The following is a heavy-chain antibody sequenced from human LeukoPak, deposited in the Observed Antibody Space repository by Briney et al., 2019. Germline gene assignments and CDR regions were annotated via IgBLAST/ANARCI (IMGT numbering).Heavy chain of an antibody. D-gene: IGHD3-10*01. V-gene: IGHV3-48*03. CDR3: AGFYYYGSRAFDY. CDR2: ISTTGDTI. CDR1: GFTFTTYQ. Sequence: GGSLRLSCAASGFTFTTYQMNWVRQAPGKGLEWVSYISTTGDTIYYADSVKGRFTISRDNAKNSLYLQMNSLRAVDTAVYHCAGFYYYGSRAFDYWGQGTLVTVSS. J-gene: IGHJ4*02.